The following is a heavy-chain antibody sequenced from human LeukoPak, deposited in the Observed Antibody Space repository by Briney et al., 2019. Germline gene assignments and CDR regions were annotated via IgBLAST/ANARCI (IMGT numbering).Heavy chain of an antibody. CDR2: FAPEDGET. J-gene: IGHJ5*02. V-gene: IGHV1-24*01. Sequence: ASVKVSCKVSGYTLTELSMHWVRQAPGKGLEWMGGFAPEDGETIYAQQFHGRVTMTADTSTDTAYMELSSLRSEDTAIYYCATVYYSDISGYSWGQGTLVTVSS. D-gene: IGHD3-22*01. CDR3: ATVYYSDISGYS. CDR1: GYTLTELS.